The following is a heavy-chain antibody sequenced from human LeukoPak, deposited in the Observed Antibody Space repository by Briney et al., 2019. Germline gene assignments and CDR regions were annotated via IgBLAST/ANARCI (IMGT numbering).Heavy chain of an antibody. CDR3: ARGDIVLMVYAFDPFDI. V-gene: IGHV4-34*01. J-gene: IGHJ3*02. D-gene: IGHD2-8*01. CDR1: GGSFSGYY. Sequence: SETLSLTCAVYGGSFSGYYWSWIRQPPGKGLEWIGEINHSGSTNYNPSLKSRVTISVDTSKNQFSLKLSSVTAADTAVYYCARGDIVLMVYAFDPFDIWGQGTMVTVSS. CDR2: INHSGST.